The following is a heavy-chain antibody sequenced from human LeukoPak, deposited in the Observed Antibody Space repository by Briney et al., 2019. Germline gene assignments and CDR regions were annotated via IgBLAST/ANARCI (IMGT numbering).Heavy chain of an antibody. CDR1: GYSFTDYW. Sequence: GESLKISCKGSGYSFTDYWIGWVRQMPGKGLEWMGIIYPGDSDTRYSPSFQGQVTISVDKSISTAYLQWSSLKASDTAMYYCARRMVRGVITSPFDYWGQGTLVTVSS. D-gene: IGHD3-10*01. V-gene: IGHV5-51*01. J-gene: IGHJ4*02. CDR2: IYPGDSDT. CDR3: ARRMVRGVITSPFDY.